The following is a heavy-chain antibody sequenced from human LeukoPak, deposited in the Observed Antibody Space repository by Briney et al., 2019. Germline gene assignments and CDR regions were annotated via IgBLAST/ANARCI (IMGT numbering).Heavy chain of an antibody. V-gene: IGHV4-39*01. D-gene: IGHD2-15*01. CDR3: ARHGYCSGGSCYSAYYYYLDV. J-gene: IGHJ6*03. Sequence: SEALSLTCTDSGGSLTNSNYFWGWIRQPPGKGLEWIGSIYHSGSTYYNPSLKSRVTISVDTSNNQFSLKLTSVTAADTATYYCARHGYCSGGSCYSAYYYYLDVWGKGTTVTVSS. CDR1: GGSLTNSNYF. CDR2: IYHSGST.